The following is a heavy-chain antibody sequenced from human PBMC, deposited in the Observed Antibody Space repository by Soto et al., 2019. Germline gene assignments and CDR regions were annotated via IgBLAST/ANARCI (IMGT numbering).Heavy chain of an antibody. CDR2: IKEDGSEK. Sequence: PGGSLRLSCAASGFTFSSYWMSWVRQAPGKGLEWVANIKEDGSEKYYVDSVKGRFTISRDNAKNSLFLQMNSLKAEDTAVYYCVRVGRLGGYWGQGTLVTAPQ. V-gene: IGHV3-7*03. D-gene: IGHD3-16*01. J-gene: IGHJ4*02. CDR3: VRVGRLGGY. CDR1: GFTFSSYW.